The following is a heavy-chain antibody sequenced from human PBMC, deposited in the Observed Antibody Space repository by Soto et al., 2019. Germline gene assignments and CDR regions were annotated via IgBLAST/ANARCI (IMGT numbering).Heavy chain of an antibody. D-gene: IGHD3-22*01. CDR2: INHSGST. CDR3: ARGGFAYYYYDSSGYYDQFDY. Sequence: QVQLQQWGAGLLKPSETLSLTCAVYGGSFSGYYWSWIRQPPGKGLEWIGEINHSGSTNYNPSLKSRVTISVDTSKNQFSLKLSSVTAADTAVYYCARGGFAYYYYDSSGYYDQFDYWGQGTLVTISS. J-gene: IGHJ4*02. CDR1: GGSFSGYY. V-gene: IGHV4-34*01.